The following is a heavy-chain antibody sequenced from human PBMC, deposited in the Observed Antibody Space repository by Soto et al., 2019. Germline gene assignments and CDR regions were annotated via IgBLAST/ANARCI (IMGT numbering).Heavy chain of an antibody. J-gene: IGHJ6*03. CDR3: ARQTYYYYYYMDV. CDR2: IYYSGST. Sequence: TSETLSLTCTVSGGSISSSSYYWGWIRQPPGKGLEWIGSIYYSGSTYYNSSLKSRVTISVDTSKNQFSLKLSSVTAADTAVYYCARQTYYYYYYMDVWGKGTTVTVSS. CDR1: GGSISSSSYY. V-gene: IGHV4-39*01.